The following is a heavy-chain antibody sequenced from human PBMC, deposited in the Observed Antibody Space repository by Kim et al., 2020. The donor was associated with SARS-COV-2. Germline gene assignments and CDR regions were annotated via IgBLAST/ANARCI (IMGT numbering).Heavy chain of an antibody. Sequence: LKSRVTISVDTSKNQFSLKLSSVTAADTAVYYCARDGTTVTTSLDNWFDPWGQGTLVTVSS. CDR3: ARDGTTVTTSLDNWFDP. V-gene: IGHV4-39*07. D-gene: IGHD4-17*01. J-gene: IGHJ5*02.